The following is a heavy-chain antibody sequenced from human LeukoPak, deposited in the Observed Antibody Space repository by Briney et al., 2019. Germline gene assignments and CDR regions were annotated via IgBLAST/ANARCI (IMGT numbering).Heavy chain of an antibody. Sequence: PGGSLRLSCSASGFTFSNYPMHWVRQAPGKGLEYVSTIFTNAHITAYAASVKGRFTTSRDNSMDTVYLQMSSLTPEDTAVYYCVKSPSDGLDVWGQGATVIVSS. CDR1: GFTFSNYP. V-gene: IGHV3-64D*08. J-gene: IGHJ6*02. CDR3: VKSPSDGLDV. CDR2: IFTNAHIT.